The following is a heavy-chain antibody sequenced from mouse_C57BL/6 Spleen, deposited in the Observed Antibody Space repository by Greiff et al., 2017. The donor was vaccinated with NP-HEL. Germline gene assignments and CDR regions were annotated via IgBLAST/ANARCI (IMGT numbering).Heavy chain of an antibody. J-gene: IGHJ2*01. CDR2: INPNNGGT. CDR1: GYTFTDYY. Sequence: EVQLQQSGPELVKPGASVKISCKASGYTFTDYYMNWVKQSHGKSLEWIGDINPNNGGTSYNQKFKGKATLTVDKSSSTDSMELRSLTSEDSAVYYCARRAYYGSSHDYWGQGTTLTVSS. CDR3: ARRAYYGSSHDY. V-gene: IGHV1-26*01. D-gene: IGHD1-1*01.